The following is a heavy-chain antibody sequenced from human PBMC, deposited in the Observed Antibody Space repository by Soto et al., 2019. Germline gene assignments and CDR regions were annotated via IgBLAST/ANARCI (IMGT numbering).Heavy chain of an antibody. CDR2: IIPFSGTT. J-gene: IGHJ6*02. Sequence: QVQLVQSGAEVRKPGSSVKVSCGTSGNTFINYAISWVRQAPGQGLEWMGGIIPFSGTTSYTQNFQGGVTFTADNGMTAVYMELSSLKPRDTAVYYCVRSPLIRGVVRGLDVWGQGTTITVSS. D-gene: IGHD3-10*01. CDR1: GNTFINYA. CDR3: VRSPLIRGVVRGLDV. V-gene: IGHV1-69*06.